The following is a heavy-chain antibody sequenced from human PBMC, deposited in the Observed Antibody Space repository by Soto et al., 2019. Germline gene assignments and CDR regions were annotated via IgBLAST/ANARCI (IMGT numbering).Heavy chain of an antibody. Sequence: SETLSLTCTVSGAPISSGDYYWYWVRQAPGKGLEWVGYIYYSGSTYYNPSLKRRLDISLDVSRNQFSLRLTSVTASDTAVYFCLRLGYVVDELSYCVPGMLVTVSS. CDR2: IYYSGST. J-gene: IGHJ4*02. D-gene: IGHD3-16*01. CDR3: LRLGYVVDELSY. V-gene: IGHV4-30-4*01. CDR1: GAPISSGDYY.